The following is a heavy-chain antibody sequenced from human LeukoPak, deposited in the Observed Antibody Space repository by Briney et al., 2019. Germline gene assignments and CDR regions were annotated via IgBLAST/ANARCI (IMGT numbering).Heavy chain of an antibody. Sequence: GESLRLSCAASGFTFSSCSMNWVRQAPGRGLEWVSYISSSSSSIYYADSVKGRFTISRDNAKNSLYLQMNSLRAEDTAVYYCAKNPYASGSYPLAIWGQGTKVTVSS. J-gene: IGHJ3*02. CDR1: GFTFSSCS. CDR2: ISSSSSSI. CDR3: AKNPYASGSYPLAI. D-gene: IGHD3-10*01. V-gene: IGHV3-48*01.